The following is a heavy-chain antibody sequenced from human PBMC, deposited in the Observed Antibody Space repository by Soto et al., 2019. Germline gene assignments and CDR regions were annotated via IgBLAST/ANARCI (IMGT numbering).Heavy chain of an antibody. V-gene: IGHV1-69*13. CDR1: GGILSNYG. Sequence: SVKVSCKASGGILSNYGFSWVRQAPGQGLEWMAEIIPRFGTTNYAQNFQGRVTITGDESTSTVYMELSSLRSEDTAVYYCARTRRAPALATIASSYYSALDVWGQGTTVTVSS. D-gene: IGHD2-2*01. CDR3: ARTRRAPALATIASSYYSALDV. J-gene: IGHJ6*02. CDR2: IIPRFGTT.